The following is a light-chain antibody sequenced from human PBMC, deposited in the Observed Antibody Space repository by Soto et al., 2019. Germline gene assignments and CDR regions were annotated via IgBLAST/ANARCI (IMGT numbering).Light chain of an antibody. Sequence: EIVMTQSPGTLSVSPGERATLSCRASQSVSSNLAWYQQKPGQAPRLLIYGASTRATGIPARFSGSRSGTEFTLTISSLQSEDFAVXXXXQYNNWPRTFGQGTKVEIK. CDR2: GAS. CDR3: XQYNNWPRT. J-gene: IGKJ1*01. CDR1: QSVSSN. V-gene: IGKV3-15*01.